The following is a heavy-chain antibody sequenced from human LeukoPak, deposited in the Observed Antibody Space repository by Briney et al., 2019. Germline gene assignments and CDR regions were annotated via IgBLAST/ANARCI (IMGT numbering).Heavy chain of an antibody. D-gene: IGHD1-1*01. V-gene: IGHV1-46*01. CDR1: GYTFTSNY. CDR2: ISPSGGST. Sequence: GASVKVSCKAFGYTFTSNYMHWVRQAPGQGPEWMGVISPSGGSTTYAQKFQGRVTLTRDMSTSTDYLELSSLRSEDTAVYYCAREEKLAGTTLVAAFDIWGQGTMVTVSS. CDR3: AREEKLAGTTLVAAFDI. J-gene: IGHJ3*02.